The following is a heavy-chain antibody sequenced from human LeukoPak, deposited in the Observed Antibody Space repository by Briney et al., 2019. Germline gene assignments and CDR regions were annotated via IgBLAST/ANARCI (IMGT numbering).Heavy chain of an antibody. Sequence: PSETLSLTCAVYGGSFSGYYWSWIRQPPGKGLEWIGEISHSGSTNYNPSLKSRVTISVDTSKNQFSLKLSSVTAADTAVYYCARGPIAARPSRPYFYDYWGQGTLVTVSS. D-gene: IGHD6-6*01. CDR2: ISHSGST. CDR1: GGSFSGYY. CDR3: ARGPIAARPSRPYFYDY. J-gene: IGHJ4*02. V-gene: IGHV4-34*01.